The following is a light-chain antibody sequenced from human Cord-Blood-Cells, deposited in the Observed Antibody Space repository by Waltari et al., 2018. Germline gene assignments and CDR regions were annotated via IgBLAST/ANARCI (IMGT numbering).Light chain of an antibody. CDR3: QQSYSTPRT. J-gene: IGKJ1*01. CDR1: QSISSY. V-gene: IGKV1-39*01. Sequence: DIHLTQSPSSLSASVADRVTITCRASQSISSYLNWYQQKPGKAPKLLIYAASSLQIGVPSRFSGSGSGTDFTLTISSLQPEDFATYYCQQSYSTPRTFGQGTKVEIK. CDR2: AAS.